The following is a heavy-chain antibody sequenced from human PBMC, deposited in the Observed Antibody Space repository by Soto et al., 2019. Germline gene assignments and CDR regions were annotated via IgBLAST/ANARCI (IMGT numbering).Heavy chain of an antibody. D-gene: IGHD3-22*01. V-gene: IGHV1-2*02. CDR3: ARYDGGYMGFDF. Sequence: ASVKVSCKTSGYTFLDSYIHWVRQAPGQGLEWMGYIDPNSGDTNYGKVFQGRVTVTRDTSVSTVYMELTRLKSGDTALYYCARYDGGYMGFDFWGQGTLVTVSS. J-gene: IGHJ4*02. CDR2: IDPNSGDT. CDR1: GYTFLDSY.